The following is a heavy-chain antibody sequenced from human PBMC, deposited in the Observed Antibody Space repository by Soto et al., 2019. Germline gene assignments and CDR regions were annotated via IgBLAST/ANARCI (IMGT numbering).Heavy chain of an antibody. CDR1: GFTFSSYA. CDR2: IGGSGGST. Sequence: LRLSCAASGFTFSSYAMSWVRQAPGKGLEWVSAIGGSGGSTYYADSVKGRFTISRDNSKNTLFLQMNSLRAEDTAVYYCAKDPYYYDTSEMDVWGQGTTVTVSS. CDR3: AKDPYYYDTSEMDV. D-gene: IGHD3-22*01. V-gene: IGHV3-23*01. J-gene: IGHJ6*02.